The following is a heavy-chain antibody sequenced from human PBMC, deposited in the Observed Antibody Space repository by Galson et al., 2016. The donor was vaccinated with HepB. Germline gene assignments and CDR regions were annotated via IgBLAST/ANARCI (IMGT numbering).Heavy chain of an antibody. CDR1: GGSSSSFY. J-gene: IGHJ3*02. D-gene: IGHD4-23*01. V-gene: IGHV4-59*08. CDR3: ARQTSVLTGSAFDI. CDR2: IFHTGRP. Sequence: ETLSLTCTVSGGSSSSFYWSWIRQPPGKRLEWIGHIFHTGRPTYTRSLKSRVTISVQTSKNQVSLKLSSVTAPDTALYYCARQTSVLTGSAFDIWGQGTMVTVSS.